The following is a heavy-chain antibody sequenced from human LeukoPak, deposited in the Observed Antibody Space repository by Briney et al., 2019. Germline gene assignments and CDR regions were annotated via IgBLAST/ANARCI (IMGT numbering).Heavy chain of an antibody. Sequence: SVKVSCKASDYTFTSYGISWVRQAPGQGLEWMGGIIPIFGTANYAQKFQGRVTITADESTSTAYMELSSLRSEDTAVYYCARERGSSSWLRSPHYYFDYWGQGTLVTVSS. J-gene: IGHJ4*02. D-gene: IGHD6-13*01. CDR3: ARERGSSSWLRSPHYYFDY. CDR2: IIPIFGTA. V-gene: IGHV1-69*13. CDR1: DYTFTSYG.